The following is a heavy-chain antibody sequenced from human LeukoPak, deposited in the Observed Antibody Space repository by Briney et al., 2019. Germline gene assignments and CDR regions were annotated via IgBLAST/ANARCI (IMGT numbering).Heavy chain of an antibody. D-gene: IGHD2/OR15-2a*01. J-gene: IGHJ4*02. V-gene: IGHV1-18*01. Sequence: GASVKVSCKTSGYTFTIYGISWVRQAPGQGLEWMGLISAYGNTNYAQNLQGRVTMTTDTSTSTAYMELRSLRSDATAVYSCARGIIGYYFVYWAQGTLFPAPS. CDR2: ISAYGNT. CDR3: ARGIIGYYFVY. CDR1: GYTFTIYG.